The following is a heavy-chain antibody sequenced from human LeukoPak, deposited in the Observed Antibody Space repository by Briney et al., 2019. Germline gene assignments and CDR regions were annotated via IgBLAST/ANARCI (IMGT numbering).Heavy chain of an antibody. CDR2: IKSDGINT. V-gene: IGHV3-74*01. Sequence: GGSLRLSCAASGFTLSSFWMHWVRQAPGEGLVWVSRIKSDGINTTQADSVKGRFTIYRDNPKSTLYLQMNRLRAGDTAVYYCAREVAGGFDIWGQGTMVTVSS. J-gene: IGHJ3*02. CDR1: GFTLSSFW. D-gene: IGHD6-19*01. CDR3: AREVAGGFDI.